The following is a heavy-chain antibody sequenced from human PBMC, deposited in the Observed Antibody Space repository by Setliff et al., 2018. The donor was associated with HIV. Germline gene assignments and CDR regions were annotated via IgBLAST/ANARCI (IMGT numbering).Heavy chain of an antibody. V-gene: IGHV4-34*01. Sequence: NPSETPSLTCAVYGGSFSGYFWNWIRQPPGKGLEWIGEINHSGGTNYNPSLKSRVTISVDTSKNQFSLGLTSVTAADTAVYYCARGGGIYPRGFDSWGQGTLVTVSS. CDR1: GGSFSGYF. CDR2: INHSGGT. J-gene: IGHJ4*02. CDR3: ARGGGIYPRGFDS. D-gene: IGHD1-26*01.